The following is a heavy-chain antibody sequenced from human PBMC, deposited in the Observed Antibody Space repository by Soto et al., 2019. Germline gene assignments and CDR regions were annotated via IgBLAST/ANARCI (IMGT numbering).Heavy chain of an antibody. Sequence: ASVKVSCKASGGTFSSYTISWVRQAPGQGLEWMGRIIPILGIANYAQKFQGRVTITADKSTSTAYMELSSLRSEDTAVYYCANILGNCCGGRYSRWGQRTLVTVSS. CDR2: IIPILGIA. D-gene: IGHD2-15*01. J-gene: IGHJ4*02. CDR1: GGTFSSYT. V-gene: IGHV1-69*02. CDR3: ANILGNCCGGRYSR.